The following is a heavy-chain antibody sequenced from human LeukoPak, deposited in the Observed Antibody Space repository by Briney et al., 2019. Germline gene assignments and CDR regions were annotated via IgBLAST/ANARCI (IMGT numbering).Heavy chain of an antibody. Sequence: PSDTLSLTCTVSGGSISSSSYYWGWIRQPPGKGLEWIGSIYYSGSTYYNPSLKSRVTISVDTSKNQFSLKLSSVTAADTAVYYCARRGHGGSYFKWFFFDYWGQGTLVTVSS. V-gene: IGHV4-39*07. D-gene: IGHD1-26*01. J-gene: IGHJ4*02. CDR1: GGSISSSSYY. CDR2: IYYSGST. CDR3: ARRGHGGSYFKWFFFDY.